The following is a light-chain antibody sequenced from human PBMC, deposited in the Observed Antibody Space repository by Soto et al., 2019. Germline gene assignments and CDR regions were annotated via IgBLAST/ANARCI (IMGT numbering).Light chain of an antibody. V-gene: IGLV2-11*01. Sequence: QSALTQPRSVSGSPGQSVTVSCIGTSSDVGDYNSVSWYQQHPGKAPKLMIYDVSKRPSRVPDRFSGSKSGNTASLTISGLQAEDEADYYCCSYVGGYSYVFGIGTKVTVL. CDR3: CSYVGGYSYV. J-gene: IGLJ1*01. CDR2: DVS. CDR1: SSDVGDYNS.